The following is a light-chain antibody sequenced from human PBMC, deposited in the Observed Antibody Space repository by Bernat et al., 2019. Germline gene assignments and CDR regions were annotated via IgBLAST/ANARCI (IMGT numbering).Light chain of an antibody. CDR3: NSFASSDTPVV. V-gene: IGLV2-14*03. CDR2: NVG. J-gene: IGLJ2*01. CDR1: STDVGGYDY. Sequence: QSALTQPASVSGSPGQSITISCTGTSTDVGGYDYVSWYQQYPGKAPQLIIYNVGIRPSGVSNRFSGSKSGNTASLTISGLLAEDEAMYYCNSFASSDTPVVFGGGTKLTVL.